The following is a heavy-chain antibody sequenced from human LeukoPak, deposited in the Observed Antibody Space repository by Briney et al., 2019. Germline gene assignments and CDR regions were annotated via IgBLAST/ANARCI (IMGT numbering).Heavy chain of an antibody. CDR2: ISSSSSTI. V-gene: IGHV3-48*04. J-gene: IGHJ4*02. Sequence: PGGSLRLSCAASGFTFSSYSMNWVRQAPGKGLEWVSYISSSSSTIYYADSVKGRFTISRDNAKNSLYLQMNSLRAEDTAVYYCARVTRGGSVRPMYFDYWGQGTLVTVSS. CDR3: ARVTRGGSVRPMYFDY. D-gene: IGHD3-16*01. CDR1: GFTFSSYS.